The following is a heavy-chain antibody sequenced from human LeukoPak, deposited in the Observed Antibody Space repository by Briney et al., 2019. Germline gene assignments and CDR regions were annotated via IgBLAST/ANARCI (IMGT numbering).Heavy chain of an antibody. Sequence: GGSLRLSCAASGFTFSSYAMHWVRQAPGKGLEREAVISYDGSNKYYADSVKGRFTISRDNSKNTLYLQMNSLRAEDTAVYYCATLALIVGATNFDYWGQGTLVTVSS. CDR1: GFTFSSYA. CDR3: ATLALIVGATNFDY. D-gene: IGHD1-26*01. CDR2: ISYDGSNK. V-gene: IGHV3-30-3*01. J-gene: IGHJ4*02.